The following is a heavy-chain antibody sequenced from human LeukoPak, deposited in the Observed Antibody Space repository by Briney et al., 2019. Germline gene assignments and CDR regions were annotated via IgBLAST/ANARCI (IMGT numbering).Heavy chain of an antibody. J-gene: IGHJ4*02. V-gene: IGHV1-18*01. D-gene: IGHD3-22*01. CDR1: GYTFTSYG. CDR3: ARDKRGYSSGYRVIDY. Sequence: ASVKVSCKASGYTFTSYGISWVRQAPGQGLEWMGWISAYNGNTNYAQKLQGRVTMTTDTSTSTAYMELRSLRSDDTAVYYCARDKRGYSSGYRVIDYWGQGTLVTVSS. CDR2: ISAYNGNT.